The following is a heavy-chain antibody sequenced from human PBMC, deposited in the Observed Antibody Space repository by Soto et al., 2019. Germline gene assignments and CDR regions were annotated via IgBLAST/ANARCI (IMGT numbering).Heavy chain of an antibody. D-gene: IGHD3-10*01. Sequence: ESGGGLVQPGGSLRLSCAASGFSFSSYSMNWVRQAPGKGLEWGSYISSSSSTIYYADSVKGRFTISRDNAKNSLYLQMNSLGDEDTAVYYCARVQYYYGSGSYYAPDYWGQGTLVTVSS. CDR3: ARVQYYYGSGSYYAPDY. CDR1: GFSFSSYS. J-gene: IGHJ4*02. CDR2: ISSSSSTI. V-gene: IGHV3-48*02.